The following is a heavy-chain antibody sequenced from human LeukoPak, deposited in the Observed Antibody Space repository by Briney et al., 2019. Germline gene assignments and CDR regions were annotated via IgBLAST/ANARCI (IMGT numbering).Heavy chain of an antibody. D-gene: IGHD2/OR15-2a*01. V-gene: IGHV3-48*03. CDR1: GFTFSSYE. CDR3: AKDFISYAVDI. Sequence: PGGSLRLSCAASGFTFSSYEMNWVRQAPGKGLEWVSYISSSGSTIYYADSVRGRFTISRDNAKNTLYLQLNSLRREDTAVYYCAKDFISYAVDIWGQGTLVTVSS. CDR2: ISSSGSTI. J-gene: IGHJ3*02.